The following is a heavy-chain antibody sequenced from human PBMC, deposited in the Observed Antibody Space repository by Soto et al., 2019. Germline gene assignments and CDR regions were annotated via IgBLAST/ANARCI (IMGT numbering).Heavy chain of an antibody. CDR2: MYYGVST. J-gene: IGHJ4*02. Sequence: LQVQESCPGMVKPSDTRSLTCTDSGSSISSSGYYWGGILQPPGKVLEWIGSMYYGVSTYYNPSLKSRVTVSVDAAKNQFSLNLSSVTAADTAVDSCARLPSRHLVDYWGQGTLVTVSS. CDR1: GSSISSSGYY. V-gene: IGHV4-39*01. CDR3: ARLPSRHLVDY. D-gene: IGHD3-3*02.